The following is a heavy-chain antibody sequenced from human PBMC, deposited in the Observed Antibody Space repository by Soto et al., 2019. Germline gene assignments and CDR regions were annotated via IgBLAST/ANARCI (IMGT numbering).Heavy chain of an antibody. CDR3: ARHVRGYSGYDYIDY. J-gene: IGHJ4*02. V-gene: IGHV5-10-1*01. D-gene: IGHD5-12*01. CDR1: GYSFTSYW. Sequence: PGESLKISCKGSGYSFTSYWISWVRQMPGKGLEWMGRIDPSDSYTNYSPSFQGHVTISADKSISTAYLQWSSLKASDTATYYCARHVRGYSGYDYIDYWGQGTLVTVSS. CDR2: IDPSDSYT.